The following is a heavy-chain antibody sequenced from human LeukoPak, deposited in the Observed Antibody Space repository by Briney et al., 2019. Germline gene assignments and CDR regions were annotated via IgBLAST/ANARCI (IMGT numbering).Heavy chain of an antibody. Sequence: PGGSLRLSCAASGFTFSSYAMSWVRQAPGKGLEWVSAISGSGGSTYYADSMKGRFTISRDNSKNTLYLQMNSLRAEDTAVYYCACYYGSGMEAFDIWGQGTMVTVSS. V-gene: IGHV3-23*01. CDR3: ACYYGSGMEAFDI. J-gene: IGHJ3*02. CDR1: GFTFSSYA. CDR2: ISGSGGST. D-gene: IGHD3-10*01.